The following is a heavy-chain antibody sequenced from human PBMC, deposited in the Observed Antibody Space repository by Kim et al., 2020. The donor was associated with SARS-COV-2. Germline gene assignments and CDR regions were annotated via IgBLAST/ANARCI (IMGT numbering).Heavy chain of an antibody. V-gene: IGHV3-15*01. CDR3: TTAPVGYCSSTSCEGAFDI. Sequence: GGSLRLSCAASGFTFSNAWMSWVRQAPGKGLEWVGRIKSKTDGGTTDYAAPVKGRFTISRDDSKNTLYLQMNSLKTEDTAVYYCTTAPVGYCSSTSCEGAFDICGQGTMVTVSS. CDR1: GFTFSNAW. D-gene: IGHD2-2*01. J-gene: IGHJ3*02. CDR2: IKSKTDGGTT.